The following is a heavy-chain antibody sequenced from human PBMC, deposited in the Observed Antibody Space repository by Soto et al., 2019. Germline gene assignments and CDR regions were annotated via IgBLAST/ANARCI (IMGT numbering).Heavy chain of an antibody. Sequence: LSLTCTVSNGSISGYYWSWIRQPPGKGLEWIGYVYYTGSTNYNPSLKSRVTISVDTSKNHISLMLTSVTAADTAMYYCARSVPPRWLQFGYWGQGALVTVSS. CDR3: ARSVPPRWLQFGY. CDR1: NGSISGYY. J-gene: IGHJ4*02. CDR2: VYYTGST. V-gene: IGHV4-59*01. D-gene: IGHD5-12*01.